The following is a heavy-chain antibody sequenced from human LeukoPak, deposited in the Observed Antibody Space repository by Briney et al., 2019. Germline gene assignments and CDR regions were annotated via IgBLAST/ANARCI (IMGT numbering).Heavy chain of an antibody. V-gene: IGHV3-23*01. Sequence: GGSLRLSCAASGFTFSSYAMSWVRQPPGKGLEWVSAISGSGGSTYYAASVKGRFTTSRDNSKNTLYLQMNSLRAEDTAVYYCAKSRHDYCSSTSCHWNWFDPWGQGTLVTVSS. CDR3: AKSRHDYCSSTSCHWNWFDP. D-gene: IGHD2-2*01. J-gene: IGHJ5*02. CDR2: ISGSGGST. CDR1: GFTFSSYA.